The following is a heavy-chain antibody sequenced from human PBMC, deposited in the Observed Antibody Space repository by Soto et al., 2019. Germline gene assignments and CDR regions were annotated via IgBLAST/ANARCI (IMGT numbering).Heavy chain of an antibody. CDR1: GGSFSDYA. CDR2: IIPKFPTG. D-gene: IGHD6-19*01. V-gene: IGHV1-69*06. CDR3: ARDGVRGGWYYFDL. Sequence: QVQLVQSGTEVKKPGSSVRVSCKVSGGSFSDYAITWVRQAPGQGLEWMGGIIPKFPTGEYAKKFQGTVKITADKATSTVYLEVISRRHEDTAVYYCARDGVRGGWYYFDLWGQGTQVSVSS. J-gene: IGHJ4*02.